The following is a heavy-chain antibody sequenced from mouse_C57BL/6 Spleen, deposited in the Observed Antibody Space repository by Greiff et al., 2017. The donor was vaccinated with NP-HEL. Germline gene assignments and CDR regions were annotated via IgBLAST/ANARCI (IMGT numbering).Heavy chain of an antibody. J-gene: IGHJ2*01. V-gene: IGHV1-81*01. CDR2: IYPRSGNT. CDR3: AGEDPYYFDY. CDR1: GYTFTSYG. Sequence: VQLVESGAELARPGASVKLSCKASGYTFTSYGISWVKQRTGQGLEWIGEIYPRSGNTYYNEKFKGKATLTADKSSSTAYMELRSLTSEDSAVYFCAGEDPYYFDYWGQGTTLTVSS.